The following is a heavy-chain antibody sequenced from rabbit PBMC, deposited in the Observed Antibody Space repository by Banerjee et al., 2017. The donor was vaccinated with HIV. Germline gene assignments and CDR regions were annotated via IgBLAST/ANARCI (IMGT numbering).Heavy chain of an antibody. J-gene: IGHJ4*01. CDR2: MDTGSGGT. CDR1: EFSFSTRYY. V-gene: IGHV1S40*01. Sequence: QSLEESGGDLVKPGASLTLTCTASEFSFSTRYYMCWVRQAPGKGLEWIGCMDTGSGGTAYATWAKGRFTISKTSSTTVTLQMTSLTAADTATYFCARDTYAYAPYAPYYYNLWGQGTLVTVS. D-gene: IGHD6-1*01. CDR3: ARDTYAYAPYAPYYYNL.